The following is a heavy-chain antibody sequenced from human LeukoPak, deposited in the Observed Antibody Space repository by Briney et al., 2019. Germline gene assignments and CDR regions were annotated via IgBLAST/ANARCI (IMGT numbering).Heavy chain of an antibody. V-gene: IGHV3-30*18. Sequence: GGSLRLSCAASGFTFSSYGMHWVRQAPGKGLEWVAVISYDGSNKYYADPVKGRFTISRDNSKNTLYLQMNSLRAEDTAVYYCAKDLRYYYDSSGYYGGYNYWGQGTLVTVSS. CDR2: ISYDGSNK. D-gene: IGHD3-22*01. CDR1: GFTFSSYG. CDR3: AKDLRYYYDSSGYYGGYNY. J-gene: IGHJ4*02.